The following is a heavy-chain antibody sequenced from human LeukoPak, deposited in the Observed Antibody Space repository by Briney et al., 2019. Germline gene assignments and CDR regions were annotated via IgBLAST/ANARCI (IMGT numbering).Heavy chain of an antibody. CDR2: ISSSGKTI. CDR3: ATTSIAAAVPGCFDY. Sequence: GGSLRLSCEASGFTFSSYEMNWVRQAPAKGLEWVSYISSSGKTIYYADSTKGRFTVSRDNAKNSLYLQMNSLRAEDTAVYYCATTSIAAAVPGCFDYWGQGTLVTVFS. CDR1: GFTFSSYE. D-gene: IGHD6-13*01. J-gene: IGHJ4*02. V-gene: IGHV3-48*03.